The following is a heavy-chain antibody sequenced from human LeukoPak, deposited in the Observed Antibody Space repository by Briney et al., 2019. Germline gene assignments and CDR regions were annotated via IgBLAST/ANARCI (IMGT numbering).Heavy chain of an antibody. CDR2: INHSGST. V-gene: IGHV4-34*01. CDR3: ARTLDYMDV. J-gene: IGHJ6*03. CDR1: GGSFSGYY. Sequence: SETLSLTCAVYGGSFSGYYWSWIRQPPGKGLEWIGEINHSGSTNYNPSLKSRVTISVDTSKNQFSLKLSSVTAADTAVYCCARTLDYMDVWGKGTTVTVSS.